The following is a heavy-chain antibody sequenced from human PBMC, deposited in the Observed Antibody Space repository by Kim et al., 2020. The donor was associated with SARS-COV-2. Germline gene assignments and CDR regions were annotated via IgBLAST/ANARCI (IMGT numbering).Heavy chain of an antibody. V-gene: IGHV3-73*01. D-gene: IGHD6-13*01. CDR3: TRVPPYSNSWWDAFDI. CDR2: IRSKTNSYAT. Sequence: GGSLRLSCAASGFTFSDSSIYWVRQASGKGLEWVGCIRSKTNSYATAYDVSVKGRFIISRDDSKNTAYLQMNSLKTEDTAIYYCTRVPPYSNSWWDAFDIWGQGTMVTVSS. CDR1: GFTFSDSS. J-gene: IGHJ3*02.